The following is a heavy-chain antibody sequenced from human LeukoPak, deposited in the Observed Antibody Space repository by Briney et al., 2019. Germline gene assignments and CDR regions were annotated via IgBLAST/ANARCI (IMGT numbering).Heavy chain of an antibody. J-gene: IGHJ4*02. CDR3: ARVNDGYNYGIDY. CDR1: GFTFSSYT. CDR2: SSSRSV. Sequence: GGSLRLSCAASGFTFSSYTMSSSSRSVYYADSLKGRFTISRDNAKKSLYLQMNSLRAEDTAVYYCARVNDGYNYGIDYWGQGTLVTVSS. D-gene: IGHD5-24*01. V-gene: IGHV3-21*01.